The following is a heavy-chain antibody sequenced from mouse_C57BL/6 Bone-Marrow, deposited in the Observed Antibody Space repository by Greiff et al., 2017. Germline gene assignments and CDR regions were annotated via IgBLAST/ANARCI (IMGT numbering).Heavy chain of an antibody. CDR2: IDPSDSYT. CDR3: ARDGSSFYWYFDV. D-gene: IGHD1-1*01. Sequence: QVQLQQPGAELVMPGASVKLSCKASGYTFTSYWMHWVKQRPGQGLEWIGEIDPSDSYTYYNQKFKGKSTLTVDKSSSTAYMQLSSLTSEDSAVYYCARDGSSFYWYFDVWGTGTTVTVSS. J-gene: IGHJ1*03. V-gene: IGHV1-69*01. CDR1: GYTFTSYW.